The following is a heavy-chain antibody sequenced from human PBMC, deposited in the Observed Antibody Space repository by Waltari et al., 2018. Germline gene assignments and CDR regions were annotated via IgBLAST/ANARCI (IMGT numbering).Heavy chain of an antibody. J-gene: IGHJ3*02. Sequence: QVQLQESGPGLVKPSETLSLTCTVSGGSLSSYYWSWIRQPPGKGLEWIGYIYYSGSTNYNPSLKGGVAISVETSKNQFSLKLSSVTAADTAVYYCARDRSDAGIPAFDIWGQGTMVTVSS. V-gene: IGHV4-59*01. CDR2: IYYSGST. D-gene: IGHD1-26*01. CDR1: GGSLSSYY. CDR3: ARDRSDAGIPAFDI.